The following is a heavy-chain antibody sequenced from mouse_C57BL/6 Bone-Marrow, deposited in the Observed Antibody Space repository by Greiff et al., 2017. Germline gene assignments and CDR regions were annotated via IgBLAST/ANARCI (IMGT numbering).Heavy chain of an antibody. CDR2: ISNLAYSI. J-gene: IGHJ1*03. CDR3: ARQGYYYGSSEGWYFDV. Sequence: EVMLVESGGGLVQPGGSLKLSCAASGFTFSDYGMAWVRQAPRKGPEWVAFISNLAYSIYYADTVTGPFTISRENAKNTLYLEMSSLRSEDTAMYYCARQGYYYGSSEGWYFDVWGTGTTVTVSS. CDR1: GFTFSDYG. V-gene: IGHV5-15*01. D-gene: IGHD1-1*01.